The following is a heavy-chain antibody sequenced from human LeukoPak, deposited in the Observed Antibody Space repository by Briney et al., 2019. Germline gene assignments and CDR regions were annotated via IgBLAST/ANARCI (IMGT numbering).Heavy chain of an antibody. D-gene: IGHD6-19*01. Sequence: GGSLRLSCAASGFSFGRNAMHWVRQAPGKGLEWVSFINTSDTTIHYADSVKGRFTVSRDNAKNSLFLQMDSLRVEDTAVYYCARDTVAGQIYFDHWGQGTLVTVSS. V-gene: IGHV3-48*04. CDR1: GFSFGRNA. CDR2: INTSDTTI. CDR3: ARDTVAGQIYFDH. J-gene: IGHJ4*02.